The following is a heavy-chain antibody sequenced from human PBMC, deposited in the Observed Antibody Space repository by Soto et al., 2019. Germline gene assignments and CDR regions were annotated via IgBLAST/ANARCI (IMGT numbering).Heavy chain of an antibody. CDR1: GFTFSSYE. CDR3: AREMSFSGSSWYGDAFDI. J-gene: IGHJ3*02. Sequence: GGSLRLSCAASGFTFSSYEMNWVRQAPGKGLEWVSSISSSSSYIYYADSVKGRFTISRDNAKNSLYLQMNSLRAEDTAVYYCAREMSFSGSSWYGDAFDIWGQGTMVTVSS. D-gene: IGHD6-13*01. CDR2: ISSSSSYI. V-gene: IGHV3-21*01.